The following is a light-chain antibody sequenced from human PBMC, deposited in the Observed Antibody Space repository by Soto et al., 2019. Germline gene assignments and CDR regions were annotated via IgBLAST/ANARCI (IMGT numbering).Light chain of an antibody. CDR3: AAWDDSLNGVV. CDR2: SNS. Sequence: QSVLTQPPSASGTHGQTVTISCSGSTSNVGSNTVNWYQQLPGAAPKLLIFSNSQRPSGVPDRFSGSKSGTSASLAISGLQSEDEAHYYCAAWDDSLNGVVFGGGTKLTVL. CDR1: TSNVGSNT. J-gene: IGLJ3*02. V-gene: IGLV1-44*01.